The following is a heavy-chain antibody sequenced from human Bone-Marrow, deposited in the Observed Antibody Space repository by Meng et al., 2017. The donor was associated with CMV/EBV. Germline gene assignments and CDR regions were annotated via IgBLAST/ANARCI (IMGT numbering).Heavy chain of an antibody. D-gene: IGHD3-22*01. V-gene: IGHV3-30*04. CDR2: ISFDGSNT. J-gene: IGHJ3*02. Sequence: LSLTCAGSGFTFSTYAIHWVRQAPGKGLEWVALISFDGSNTFYADSVKGRFTISRDNSKNTLYLQMNSLRAEDTAVYYCAREVVDNYYDSSGYYFGGAFDIWGQGTMVTVSS. CDR3: AREVVDNYYDSSGYYFGGAFDI. CDR1: GFTFSTYA.